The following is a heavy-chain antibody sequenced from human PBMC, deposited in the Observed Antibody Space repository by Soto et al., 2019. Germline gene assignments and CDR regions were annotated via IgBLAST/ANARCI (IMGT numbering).Heavy chain of an antibody. CDR3: VRAADYSFYFDY. Sequence: QVQLQESGPGLVEPSQTLSLTCTVSRGSVSSGGYFWSWIRQHPGKGLEWVGYISYSGTTYYSPSLKSRVAISVGTSKNQFALQLSAVTAADTAVYFCVRAADYSFYFDYWGQGTLVTVSS. D-gene: IGHD2-15*01. CDR1: RGSVSSGGYF. J-gene: IGHJ4*02. CDR2: ISYSGTT. V-gene: IGHV4-31*03.